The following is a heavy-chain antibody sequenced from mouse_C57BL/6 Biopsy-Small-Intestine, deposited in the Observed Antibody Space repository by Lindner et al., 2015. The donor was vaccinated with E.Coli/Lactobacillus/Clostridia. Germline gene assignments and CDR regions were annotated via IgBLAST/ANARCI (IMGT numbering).Heavy chain of an antibody. CDR3: ARELPPNWYFDV. Sequence: VQLQESGGGLVKPGGSLKLSCAASGFTFSDYGMHWVRQAPEKGLEWVAYISSGSSTIYYADTVKGRFTISRDNAKNTLFLQMTSLRSEDTAVYYCARELPPNWYFDVWGTGTTVTVSS. V-gene: IGHV5-17*01. D-gene: IGHD1-1*01. J-gene: IGHJ1*03. CDR1: GFTFSDYG. CDR2: ISSGSSTI.